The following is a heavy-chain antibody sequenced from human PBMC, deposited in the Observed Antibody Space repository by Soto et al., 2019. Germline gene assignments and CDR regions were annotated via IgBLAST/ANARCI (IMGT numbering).Heavy chain of an antibody. CDR3: ARARANVAPNWFDP. D-gene: IGHD5-12*01. Sequence: QVQLVQSGAEVKKPGASVKVSCKASGYTFSHYYVHWVRQAPGQGLEWMGWINPYSGATNYAQKFQDWVTMTGDASVSTAYLELTTLVSDDTAVYYCARARANVAPNWFDPWGQGTLVIVSS. CDR2: INPYSGAT. CDR1: GYTFSHYY. J-gene: IGHJ5*02. V-gene: IGHV1-2*04.